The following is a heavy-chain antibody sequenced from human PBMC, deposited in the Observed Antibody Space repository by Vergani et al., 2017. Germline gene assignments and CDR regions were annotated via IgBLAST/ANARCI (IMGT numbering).Heavy chain of an antibody. V-gene: IGHV4-59*12. D-gene: IGHD3-22*01. CDR2: IYYSGST. CDR1: GGSISSYY. CDR3: ARDLRGYYDSSGYYPIWFDP. J-gene: IGHJ5*02. Sequence: QVQLQESGPGLVKPSETLSLTCTVSGGSISSYYWSWIRQPPGKGLEWIGYIYYSGSTYYNPSLKSRVTISVDTSKNQFSLKLSSVTAADTAVYYCARDLRGYYDSSGYYPIWFDPWGQGTLVTVSS.